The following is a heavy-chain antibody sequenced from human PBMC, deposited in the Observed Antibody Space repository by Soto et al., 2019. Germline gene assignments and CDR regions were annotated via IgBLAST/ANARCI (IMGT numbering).Heavy chain of an antibody. D-gene: IGHD3-10*01. V-gene: IGHV1-69*01. CDR3: ARDRDDYGSGNYYNRIDF. CDR1: GGIFSTYA. CDR2: IIPLFGTP. Sequence: QVQLVQSGAEVKKPGSSVKVSCKASGGIFSTYAISWLRQAPGQGLEWMGGIIPLFGTPNYAQRFQGRVTITADESTSTIYTELSRLRSEHTAVYYCARDRDDYGSGNYYNRIDFWGQGTLVTVSS. J-gene: IGHJ4*02.